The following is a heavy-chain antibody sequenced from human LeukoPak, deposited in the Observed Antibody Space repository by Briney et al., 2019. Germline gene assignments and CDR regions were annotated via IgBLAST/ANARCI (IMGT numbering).Heavy chain of an antibody. J-gene: IGHJ4*02. D-gene: IGHD3-22*01. V-gene: IGHV3-23*01. CDR1: GFTFSSCA. CDR2: ISASGGTT. CDR3: AKDPTDFDSSGQTYFDY. Sequence: GGSLGLSCAASGFTFSSCAMSWVRQAPGKGLEWVSGISASGGTTYYADSVKGRFTISRDNSKNTLVLQLNSLRAEDTAVYYCAKDPTDFDSSGQTYFDYWGQGTLVTVSS.